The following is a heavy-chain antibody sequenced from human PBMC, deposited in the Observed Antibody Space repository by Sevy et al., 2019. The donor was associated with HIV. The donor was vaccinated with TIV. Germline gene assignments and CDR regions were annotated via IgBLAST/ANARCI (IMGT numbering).Heavy chain of an antibody. D-gene: IGHD3-3*01. CDR2: ISGSGGST. CDR1: GFTFSSYA. CDR3: AKDDSDFWSGYYSYYFDY. J-gene: IGHJ4*02. Sequence: GGSLRLSCAASGFTFSSYAMSWVRQAPGKGLEWVSAISGSGGSTYYADSVKGRFTISRDISKNTLYLQMNSLRAEDTAVYYCAKDDSDFWSGYYSYYFDYWGQGTLVTVSS. V-gene: IGHV3-23*01.